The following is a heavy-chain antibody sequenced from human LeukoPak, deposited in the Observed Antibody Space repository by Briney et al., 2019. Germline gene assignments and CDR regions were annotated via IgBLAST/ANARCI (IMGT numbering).Heavy chain of an antibody. D-gene: IGHD6-13*01. Sequence: KPSETLSLTCTVSGGSISSGSYYWSWIRQPAGKGLEWIGRIYTSGSTNYNPSLKSRVTISVDTSKNQFSLKLSSVTAADTAVYYCARGRYAAGQFDYWGQGTLVTVSS. J-gene: IGHJ4*02. CDR2: IYTSGST. CDR3: ARGRYAAGQFDY. CDR1: GGSISSGSYY. V-gene: IGHV4-61*02.